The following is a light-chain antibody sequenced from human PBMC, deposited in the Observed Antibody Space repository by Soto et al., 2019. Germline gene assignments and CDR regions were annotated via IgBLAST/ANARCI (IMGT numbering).Light chain of an antibody. CDR3: QQYNNWPWT. J-gene: IGKJ1*01. CDR2: SAS. V-gene: IGKV3-15*01. CDR1: QRVSSN. Sequence: EIVITQSPATLSVSPGERATLSCRASQRVSSNLAWYQQKPGQAPRLLIYSASTRATGIPARFSGSGSGTEFTLTISSLQSEDFAVSYCQQYNNWPWTFGQGTKVDIK.